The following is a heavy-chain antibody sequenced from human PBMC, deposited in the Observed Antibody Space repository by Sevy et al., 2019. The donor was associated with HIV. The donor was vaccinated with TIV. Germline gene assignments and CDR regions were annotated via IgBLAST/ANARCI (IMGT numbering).Heavy chain of an antibody. Sequence: GGSLRLSCVASGFTFPIYSVLWVRQAPGKGLEWLTLISYDGNYKYYADSVKGRFTISRDNSNNILYLQMSSLRVEDTALYFCARVAVEYCTNDCYHRFDHWGLGTLVTVPS. V-gene: IGHV3-30*04. CDR2: ISYDGNYK. CDR1: GFTFPIYS. CDR3: ARVAVEYCTNDCYHRFDH. D-gene: IGHD2-8*01. J-gene: IGHJ4*02.